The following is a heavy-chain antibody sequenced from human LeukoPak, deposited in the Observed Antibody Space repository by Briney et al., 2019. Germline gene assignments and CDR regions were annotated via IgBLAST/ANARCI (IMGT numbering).Heavy chain of an antibody. D-gene: IGHD2-2*01. Sequence: SETLSLTCTVSGGSISSFYWSWIRQPPGKGLEYIGYIYYSGSTNYNPSLKSRVTISVDTSKNQFSLKLSSVTAADTAVYYCARPSYHCSASSCPPDWFDPWGQGTLVTVSS. CDR3: ARPSYHCSASSCPPDWFDP. CDR1: GGSISSFY. CDR2: IYYSGST. V-gene: IGHV4-59*08. J-gene: IGHJ5*02.